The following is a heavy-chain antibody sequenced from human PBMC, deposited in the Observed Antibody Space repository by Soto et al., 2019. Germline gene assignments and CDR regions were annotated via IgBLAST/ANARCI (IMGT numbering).Heavy chain of an antibody. CDR2: IIPIFGIA. D-gene: IGHD2-2*01. Sequence: QVQLVQSGAEVKKPGSSVKVSCKASGGTFSRYSITWVRQAPGHGLEWIGRIIPIFGIASYAQKFQGRVTITEDEPTSTAYMELSTLRSDDTAVYYCAREDRDRETGLVPAAIDGMDGWGQGTTGTVSS. V-gene: IGHV1-69*08. CDR1: GGTFSRYS. J-gene: IGHJ6*02. CDR3: AREDRDRETGLVPAAIDGMDG.